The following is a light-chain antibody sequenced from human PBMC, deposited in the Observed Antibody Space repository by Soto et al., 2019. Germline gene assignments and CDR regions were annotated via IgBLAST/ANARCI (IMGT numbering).Light chain of an antibody. J-gene: IGKJ4*01. V-gene: IGKV3-15*01. CDR3: QRYNNWPLT. Sequence: EIVMTQSPATLSVSPGEGATLYCWASQGIGSTLAWYQHKPGQTPRLLIYDASTRATGVPARFSGSGSGTEFTLTINSLQSEDFAVYYCQRYNNWPLTFGGGTKVESK. CDR1: QGIGST. CDR2: DAS.